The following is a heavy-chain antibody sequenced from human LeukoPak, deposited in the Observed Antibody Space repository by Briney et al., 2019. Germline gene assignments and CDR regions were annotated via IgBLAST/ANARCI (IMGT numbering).Heavy chain of an antibody. J-gene: IGHJ4*02. Sequence: GGSLRLSCAASGFTFSNAWMSWVRQAPGKGLEWVSAISGSGGSTYYADSVKGRFTISRDNSKNTLYLQMNSLRAEDTAVYYCATRPYYFDYWGQGTLVTVSS. V-gene: IGHV3-23*01. CDR3: ATRPYYFDY. CDR2: ISGSGGST. CDR1: GFTFSNAW.